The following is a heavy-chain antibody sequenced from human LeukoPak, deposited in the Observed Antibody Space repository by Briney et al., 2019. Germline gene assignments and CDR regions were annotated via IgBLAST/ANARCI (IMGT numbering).Heavy chain of an antibody. D-gene: IGHD5-24*01. V-gene: IGHV4-30-4*08. Sequence: PSQTLSLTCTVSGGSISRGDYYWSWIRQPPGKGLEWIGYIYYSGSTYYNPSLKSRVTISVDTSKNQFSLKLSSVTAADTAVYYCARSCRDGYNYGLRYWGQGTLVTVSS. CDR1: GGSISRGDYY. J-gene: IGHJ4*02. CDR3: ARSCRDGYNYGLRY. CDR2: IYYSGST.